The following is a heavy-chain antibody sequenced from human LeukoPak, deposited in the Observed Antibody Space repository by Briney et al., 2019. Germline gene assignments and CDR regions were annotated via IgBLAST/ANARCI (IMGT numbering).Heavy chain of an antibody. D-gene: IGHD3-9*01. CDR2: ISSSGSTI. J-gene: IGHJ4*02. Sequence: GGSLRLSCAASGFTFSDYYMSWIRQAPGKGLEWVSYISSSGSTIYYADSVKGRFTISRDNAKNSLYLQMNSLRAEDTAVYYCARATSYDILTGYFDYWGQGTLVTGSS. CDR1: GFTFSDYY. V-gene: IGHV3-11*04. CDR3: ARATSYDILTGYFDY.